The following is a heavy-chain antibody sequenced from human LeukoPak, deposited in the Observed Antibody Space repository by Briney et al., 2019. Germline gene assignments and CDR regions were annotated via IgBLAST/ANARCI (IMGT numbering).Heavy chain of an antibody. D-gene: IGHD6-13*01. Sequence: SETLSLTCTVSGGSISSYYWSWIRQPPGKGLEWLGYIYYSGSTNYNPSLKSRVTISVDTSKNQFSLKLSSVTAADTAVYYCARHSYSSSWSFKYYYGMDVWGQGTTVTVSS. V-gene: IGHV4-59*08. CDR1: GGSISSYY. CDR2: IYYSGST. J-gene: IGHJ6*02. CDR3: ARHSYSSSWSFKYYYGMDV.